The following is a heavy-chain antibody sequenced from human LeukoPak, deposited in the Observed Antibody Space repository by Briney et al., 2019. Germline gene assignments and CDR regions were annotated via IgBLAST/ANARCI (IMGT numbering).Heavy chain of an antibody. CDR2: ISAYNGNT. J-gene: IGHJ6*03. CDR1: GYTFTSYG. CDR3: ARMDIVVVPAAPPYYYYYMDV. Sequence: ASVKVSCKASGYTFTSYGISWVRQAPGQGLEWMGWISAYNGNTNYAQKLQGRVTMTTGTSTSTAYMDLRSLRSDDTAVYYCARMDIVVVPAAPPYYYYYMDVWGKGTTVTVSS. V-gene: IGHV1-18*01. D-gene: IGHD2-2*03.